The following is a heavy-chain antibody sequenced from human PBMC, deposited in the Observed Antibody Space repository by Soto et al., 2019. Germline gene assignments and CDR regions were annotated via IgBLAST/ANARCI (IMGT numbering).Heavy chain of an antibody. Sequence: EYGPTLVNPTQTLTLTCSFSGFSLTTSGVGVGWIRQPPGKALEWLAHIYWSGDEHYRPSLKSRLSITKDASKNQVVLTMTNMDPVDTATYYCARGIATRPVFAFDVWGQGTMVTVSS. D-gene: IGHD6-6*01. CDR2: IYWSGDE. CDR3: ARGIATRPVFAFDV. V-gene: IGHV2-5*01. J-gene: IGHJ3*01. CDR1: GFSLTTSGVG.